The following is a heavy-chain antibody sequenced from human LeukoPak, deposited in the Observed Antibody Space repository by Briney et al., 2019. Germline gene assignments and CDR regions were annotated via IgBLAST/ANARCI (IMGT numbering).Heavy chain of an antibody. Sequence: GASVKVSCKASGYTFTSYAMHWVRQAPGQGLEWMGWINAGNGNTKYSQKFQGRVTITRDTSASTAYMELSSLRSEDTAVYYCASGGDSSGYYYPWGQGTLVTVSS. CDR1: GYTFTSYA. V-gene: IGHV1-3*01. J-gene: IGHJ5*02. D-gene: IGHD3-22*01. CDR3: ASGGDSSGYYYP. CDR2: INAGNGNT.